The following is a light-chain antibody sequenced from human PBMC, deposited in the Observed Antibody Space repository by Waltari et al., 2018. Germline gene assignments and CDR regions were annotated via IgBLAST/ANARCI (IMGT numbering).Light chain of an antibody. CDR3: MQGTHWPRT. J-gene: IGKJ1*01. CDR1: QSLLNSGGNTF. V-gene: IGKV2-30*01. CDR2: QVS. Sequence: DVVMTQSPLSLPVTLGQPASIPCRSSQSLLNSGGNTFLNVFQQRPGQSPRRLIYQVSNRDSAVPDRCSGSGSGADVTLRISRVEAEDVGVYYYMQGTHWPRTFGQGTKVEIK.